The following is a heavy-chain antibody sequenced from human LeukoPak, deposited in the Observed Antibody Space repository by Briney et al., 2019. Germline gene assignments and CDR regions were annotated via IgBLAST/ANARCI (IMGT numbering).Heavy chain of an antibody. V-gene: IGHV4-4*07. CDR1: GGSISSYY. CDR3: ARDRYDSSGYQSGAFDI. CDR2: IYTSGST. J-gene: IGHJ3*02. D-gene: IGHD3-22*01. Sequence: PSETLSLTCTVSGGSISSYYWSWIRQPAGKGLEWIGRIYTSGSTNYNPSLKSRVTMSVDTSKNQFSLKLSSVTAADTAVYYCARDRYDSSGYQSGAFDIWGQGTMVTVSS.